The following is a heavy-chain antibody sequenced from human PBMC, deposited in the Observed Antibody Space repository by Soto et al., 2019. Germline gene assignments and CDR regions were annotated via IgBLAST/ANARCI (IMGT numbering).Heavy chain of an antibody. V-gene: IGHV3-48*04. CDR1: GFTFSDYD. Sequence: PGGSLRLSCAASGFTFSDYDMNWVRQAPGKGLEWLSFITKTDTTIYYADSVKGRFTISRDNAKNTLFLQMNSLGVEDTAMYYCTRDRGYPDSFDIWGQGTMVTVSS. CDR3: TRDRGYPDSFDI. D-gene: IGHD3-10*01. J-gene: IGHJ3*02. CDR2: ITKTDTTI.